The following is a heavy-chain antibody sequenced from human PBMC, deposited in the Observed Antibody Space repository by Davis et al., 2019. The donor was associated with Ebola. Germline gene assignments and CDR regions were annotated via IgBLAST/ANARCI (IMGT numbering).Heavy chain of an antibody. CDR2: INPNSGGT. Sequence: ASVKVSCKASGYTFTGYYMHWVRQAPGQGLEWMGWINPNSGGTNYAQKFQGRVTTTRDTSISTAYMELSRLRSDDTAVYYCARGQRYSSSHIDYWGQGTLVTVSS. CDR3: ARGQRYSSSHIDY. CDR1: GYTFTGYY. D-gene: IGHD6-6*01. J-gene: IGHJ4*02. V-gene: IGHV1-2*02.